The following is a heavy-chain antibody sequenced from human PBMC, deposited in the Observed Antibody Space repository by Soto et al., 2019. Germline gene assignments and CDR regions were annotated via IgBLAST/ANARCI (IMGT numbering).Heavy chain of an antibody. D-gene: IGHD7-27*01. CDR3: AKDGSNCGAFDS. CDR1: GFTFSSSA. Sequence: GGSLRLSCPASGFTFSSSAMSWVRQAPGKGLEWVSTITGSGYTYYADSVKGRFTISRDNSKNTLYLQMNSLRAEDTAVYYCAKDGSNCGAFDSWGQGTLVTVSS. V-gene: IGHV3-23*01. CDR2: ITGSGYT. J-gene: IGHJ4*02.